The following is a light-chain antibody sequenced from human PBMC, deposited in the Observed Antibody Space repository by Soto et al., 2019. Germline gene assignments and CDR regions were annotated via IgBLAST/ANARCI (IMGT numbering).Light chain of an antibody. V-gene: IGKV1-39*01. CDR3: QQSYSAPWT. CDR1: QNIDNY. J-gene: IGKJ1*01. CDR2: AAS. Sequence: DIQMTQSPSSVSASVGDRVTITCRASQNIDNYLNWYQQKPGKAPKLLIHAASSFQSGVPSRFSGSGYGTDFTLTINSLQHEDFASYYCQQSYSAPWTFGQGTKVEIK.